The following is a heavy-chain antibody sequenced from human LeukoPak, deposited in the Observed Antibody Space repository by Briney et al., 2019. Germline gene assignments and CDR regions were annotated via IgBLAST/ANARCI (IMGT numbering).Heavy chain of an antibody. CDR3: ARLIAVVVAASSYFDS. Sequence: GRSLRLSCTASGFTFGEDAMRWFRQAPGKGLEWVGFIRTKTNGATAEYAASVKGRFSISRDDSKSIAYLQMNSLKPEGTAVYYCARLIAVVVAASSYFDSWGQGTRVTVSS. CDR1: GFTFGEDA. V-gene: IGHV3-49*03. CDR2: IRTKTNGATA. D-gene: IGHD2-15*01. J-gene: IGHJ4*02.